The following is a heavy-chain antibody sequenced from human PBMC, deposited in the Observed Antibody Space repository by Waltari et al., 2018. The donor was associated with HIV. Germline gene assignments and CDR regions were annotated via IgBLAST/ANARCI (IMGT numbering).Heavy chain of an antibody. J-gene: IGHJ5*02. CDR1: GYSISSGYY. Sequence: QVQLQESGPGLVKPSETLSLTCAVSGYSISSGYYWGWIRQPPGKGLEWIGRIYHSGSTYSNPTLKSRGTISVDTSKNQFSLKLSSVTAADTAVYYCARDPGCWSGYYGSVGAFDPWGQGTLVTVSS. CDR2: IYHSGST. V-gene: IGHV4-38-2*02. CDR3: ARDPGCWSGYYGSVGAFDP. D-gene: IGHD3-3*01.